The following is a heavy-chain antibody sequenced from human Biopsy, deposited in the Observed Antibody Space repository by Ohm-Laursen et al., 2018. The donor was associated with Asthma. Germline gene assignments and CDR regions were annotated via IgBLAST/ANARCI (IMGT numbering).Heavy chain of an antibody. J-gene: IGHJ4*02. Sequence: SDTLSLTCCVYGGSISSFYWSWIRQSPEKGLEWMGYVYWTGSTNYNPSLKSRVTMSVDTSKNRMFLELTSVTAADTAIYYCVRAVRNEQWLAPFDYWGQGKPVTASS. CDR1: GGSISSFY. CDR2: VYWTGST. D-gene: IGHD6-19*01. CDR3: VRAVRNEQWLAPFDY. V-gene: IGHV4-59*07.